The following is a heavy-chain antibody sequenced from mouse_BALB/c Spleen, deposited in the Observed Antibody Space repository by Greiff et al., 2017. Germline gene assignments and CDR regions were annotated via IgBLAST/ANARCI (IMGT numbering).Heavy chain of an antibody. CDR1: GYTFTDYN. D-gene: IGHD2-1*01. CDR3: ARGYYVNYAWFAY. CDR2: IYPYNGGT. V-gene: IGHV1S29*02. Sequence: EVKLMESGPELVKPGASVKISCKASGYTFTDYNMHWVKQSHGKSLEWIGYIYPYNGGTGYNQKFKSKATLTVDNSSSTAYMELRSLTSEDSAVYYCARGYYVNYAWFAYWGQGTLVTVSA. J-gene: IGHJ3*01.